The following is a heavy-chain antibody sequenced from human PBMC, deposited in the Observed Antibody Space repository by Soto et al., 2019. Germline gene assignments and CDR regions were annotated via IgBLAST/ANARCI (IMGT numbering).Heavy chain of an antibody. Sequence: GGSLRLSCAASGFTFSSYWMHWVRQAPGKGLVWVSRINSDGSSTSYADSVKGRFTISRDNAKNTLYLQMNSLRAEDTAVYYCARELVSEKALRSLRYFDWLPLNYYYYGMDVWGQGTTVTVSS. CDR1: GFTFSSYW. CDR2: INSDGSST. V-gene: IGHV3-74*01. D-gene: IGHD3-9*01. CDR3: ARELVSEKALRSLRYFDWLPLNYYYYGMDV. J-gene: IGHJ6*02.